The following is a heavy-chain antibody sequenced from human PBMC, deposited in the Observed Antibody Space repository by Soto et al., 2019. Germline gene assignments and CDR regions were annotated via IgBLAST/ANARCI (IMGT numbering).Heavy chain of an antibody. D-gene: IGHD2-8*01. V-gene: IGHV4-31*03. J-gene: IGHJ4*02. Sequence: QVQLQESGPGLVKPSQTLSLTCTVSGGSISSGGFYWSWIRQHPGKGLEWIGYIYHSGSTYYNPPRTRRVMISVTTCKNLFSLKLSSVTAADTAVYYCARESRCTSGVCYAGLGYFDYWGQGTLVTVSS. CDR1: GGSISSGGFY. CDR2: IYHSGST. CDR3: ARESRCTSGVCYAGLGYFDY.